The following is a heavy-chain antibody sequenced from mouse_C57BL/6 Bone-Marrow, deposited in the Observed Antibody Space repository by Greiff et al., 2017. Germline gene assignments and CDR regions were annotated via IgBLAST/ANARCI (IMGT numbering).Heavy chain of an antibody. D-gene: IGHD5-1*01. CDR2: INPNNGGT. Sequence: VQLQQSGPELVKPGASVKISCKASGYTFTDYYMNWVKQSHGKSLEWIGDINPNNGGTSYNQKFKGKATLTVDKSSNTAYMELRSLTSENSAVYYCERDLSYAYWGQGTLVTVSA. V-gene: IGHV1-26*01. CDR3: ERDLSYAY. J-gene: IGHJ3*01. CDR1: GYTFTDYY.